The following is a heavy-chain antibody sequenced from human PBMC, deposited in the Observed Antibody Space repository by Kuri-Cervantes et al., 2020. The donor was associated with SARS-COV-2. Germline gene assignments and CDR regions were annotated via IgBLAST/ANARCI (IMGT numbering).Heavy chain of an antibody. CDR2: ISSTGYYI. J-gene: IGHJ6*02. Sequence: GESLKISCAASGFTFSAYSMNWVRQAPGKGLEWVSSISSTGYYIYYADSVNGRFTISRDNAKNSLYLQMNSLRAEDTAVYYYARGPRHDGSGSYYPFDGMDFWGQGTTVTVSS. CDR3: ARGPRHDGSGSYYPFDGMDF. CDR1: GFTFSAYS. V-gene: IGHV3-21*01. D-gene: IGHD3-10*01.